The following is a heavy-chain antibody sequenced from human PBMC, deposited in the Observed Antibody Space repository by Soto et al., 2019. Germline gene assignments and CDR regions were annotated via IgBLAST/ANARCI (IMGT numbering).Heavy chain of an antibody. D-gene: IGHD3-3*01. CDR2: IYYSGST. V-gene: IGHV4-59*01. CDR1: SGSMSGYY. J-gene: IGHJ3*02. Sequence: SETLSLTCTVSSGSMSGYYWNWIRQPPGKGLEWIGYIYYSGSTNYNPSLKSRVTISVDTSKNQFSLKLSSVTAADTAVYYCARAGDYDFWSGYSNDAFDIWGQGTMVTISS. CDR3: ARAGDYDFWSGYSNDAFDI.